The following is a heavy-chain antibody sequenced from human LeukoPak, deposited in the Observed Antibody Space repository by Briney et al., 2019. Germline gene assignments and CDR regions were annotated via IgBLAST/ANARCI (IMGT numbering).Heavy chain of an antibody. Sequence: SETLSLTCAVSGYSISSGYYWGWIRQPPVKGLEWIGSIYHSGSTYYNPSLKSRVTISVDTSKNQFSLKLSSVTAADTAVYYCARRAVPAAPWAKGFDPWGQGILVTVSS. CDR1: GYSISSGYY. D-gene: IGHD2-2*01. J-gene: IGHJ5*02. V-gene: IGHV4-38-2*01. CDR3: ARRAVPAAPWAKGFDP. CDR2: IYHSGST.